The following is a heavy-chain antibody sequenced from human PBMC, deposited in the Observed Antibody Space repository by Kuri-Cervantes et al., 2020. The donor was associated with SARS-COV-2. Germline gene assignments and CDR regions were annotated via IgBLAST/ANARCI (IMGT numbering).Heavy chain of an antibody. CDR1: GGTFSSYA. V-gene: IGHV1-69*13. Sequence: SVKVSCKASGGTFSSYAISWVRQAPGQGLEWMGGIIPIFGTANYAQKFQGRVTITADESTSTAYMELSSLRSEDTAVYYCASDLTTVTRHHYYYGMGVWGQGTTVTVSS. D-gene: IGHD4-11*01. CDR2: IIPIFGTA. J-gene: IGHJ6*02. CDR3: ASDLTTVTRHHYYYGMGV.